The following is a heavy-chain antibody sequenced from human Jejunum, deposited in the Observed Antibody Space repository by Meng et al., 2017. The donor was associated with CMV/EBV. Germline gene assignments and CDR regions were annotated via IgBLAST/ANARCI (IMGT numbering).Heavy chain of an antibody. Sequence: IPLKDSGPTLVKPTQTLTLTCSFSGFSPSTSGEGVGWIRQPPGKALEWLALIYRGDDKRYSPSLNSRLTIAKDTSKNEVVLTLTNMGPIDTGTYYCAHFVGGYYPSRPDYWGQGTLVTVSS. D-gene: IGHD1-26*01. V-gene: IGHV2-5*02. CDR3: AHFVGGYYPSRPDY. CDR1: GFSPSTSGEG. CDR2: IYRGDDK. J-gene: IGHJ4*02.